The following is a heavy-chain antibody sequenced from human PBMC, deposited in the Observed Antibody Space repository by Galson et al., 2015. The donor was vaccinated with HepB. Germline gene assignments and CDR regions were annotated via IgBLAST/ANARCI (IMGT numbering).Heavy chain of an antibody. J-gene: IGHJ4*02. Sequence: TLSLTCTVSGGSISSGGYYWSWIRQHQGKGLEWIGYIYYSGSTYYNPSLKSRVTISVDTSKNQFSLKLSSVTAADTAVYYCARGNHDFWSGYYFGGWGQGTLVTVSS. V-gene: IGHV4-31*03. CDR3: ARGNHDFWSGYYFGG. CDR2: IYYSGST. CDR1: GGSISSGGYY. D-gene: IGHD3-3*01.